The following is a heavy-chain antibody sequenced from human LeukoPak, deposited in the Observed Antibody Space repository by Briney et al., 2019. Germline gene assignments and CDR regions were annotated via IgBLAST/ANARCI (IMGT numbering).Heavy chain of an antibody. D-gene: IGHD3-22*01. CDR1: GFTFSRYA. V-gene: IGHV3-23*01. CDR2: ISGSDSRT. J-gene: IGHJ4*02. CDR3: AKDRGDYHDSGGFDY. Sequence: GGSLRLSCAASGFTFSRYAMTWVRQAPGKGLEWVSVISGSDSRTDYADSVKGRLTISRDNSKNTLYLQMDSLRAEDTAVYYCAKDRGDYHDSGGFDYWGQGTLVTVSS.